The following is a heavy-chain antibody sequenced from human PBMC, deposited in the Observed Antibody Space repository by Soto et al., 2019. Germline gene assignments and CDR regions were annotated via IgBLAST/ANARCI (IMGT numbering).Heavy chain of an antibody. Sequence: GGSLRLSCAASGFTFSSYAMHWVRQAPGKGLEWVAVISYDGSNKYYADSVKGRFTISRDNSKNTLYLQMNSLRAEDTAVYYCARGESIAARPDYYYYGMDVWGQGTTVTVSS. D-gene: IGHD6-6*01. CDR2: ISYDGSNK. J-gene: IGHJ6*02. CDR3: ARGESIAARPDYYYYGMDV. CDR1: GFTFSSYA. V-gene: IGHV3-30-3*01.